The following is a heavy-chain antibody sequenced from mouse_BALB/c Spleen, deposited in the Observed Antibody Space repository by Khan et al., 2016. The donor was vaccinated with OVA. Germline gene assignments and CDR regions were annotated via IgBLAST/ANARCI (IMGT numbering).Heavy chain of an antibody. CDR3: AMRRTS. Sequence: EVELVQSGPGLVKPSQSLSLTCTVTGYSITSDYAWNWIRQFPGNKLEWMGYISYSGRTIYTPSLKSRISVTRDTSKNHFFLQLNFVTTEDTATYCCAMRRTSWGQETLVAVSA. J-gene: IGHJ3*01. CDR1: GYSITSDYA. V-gene: IGHV3-2*02. CDR2: ISYSGRT.